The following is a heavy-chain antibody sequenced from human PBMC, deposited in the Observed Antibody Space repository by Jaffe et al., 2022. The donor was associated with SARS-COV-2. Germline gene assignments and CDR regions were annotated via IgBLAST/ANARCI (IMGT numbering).Heavy chain of an antibody. J-gene: IGHJ6*02. CDR1: GFTFSSYA. V-gene: IGHV3-30-3*01. CDR3: ARDRVCSGGSCYSVYYYGMDV. D-gene: IGHD2-15*01. CDR2: ISYDGSNK. Sequence: QVQLVESGGGVVQPGRSLRLSCAASGFTFSSYAMHWVRQAPGKGLEWVAVISYDGSNKYYADSVKGRFTISRDNSKNTLYLQMNSLRAEDTAVYYCARDRVCSGGSCYSVYYYGMDVWGQGTTVTVSS.